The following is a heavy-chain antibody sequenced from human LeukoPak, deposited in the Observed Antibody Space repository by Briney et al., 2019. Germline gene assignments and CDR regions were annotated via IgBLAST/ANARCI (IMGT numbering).Heavy chain of an antibody. Sequence: GESPKISCQGSGYSFTSYWIAWVRQMPGKGLEWMGIIYPGDSDTKYSPSFEGQVTISVDKSISTAYLQWSSLKASDTAMYYCVRRTGNSFVDYWGQGTLVTVSS. CDR3: VRRTGNSFVDY. D-gene: IGHD4-23*01. J-gene: IGHJ4*02. V-gene: IGHV5-51*01. CDR1: GYSFTSYW. CDR2: IYPGDSDT.